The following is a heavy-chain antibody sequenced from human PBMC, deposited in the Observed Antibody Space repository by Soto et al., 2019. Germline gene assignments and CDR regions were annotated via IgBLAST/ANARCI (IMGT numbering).Heavy chain of an antibody. D-gene: IGHD6-19*01. CDR2: ISGSGGST. CDR1: GFTFSTYA. V-gene: IGHV3-23*01. CDR3: AKSHWLPDY. J-gene: IGHJ4*02. Sequence: PGGSLRLSCAASGFTFSTYAVSWVRQAPGKGLEWVSTISGSGGSTYYADSVKGRFTISRDNSKNTLYLQMNSLRAEDTAVYYCAKSHWLPDYWGQGTLVTVSS.